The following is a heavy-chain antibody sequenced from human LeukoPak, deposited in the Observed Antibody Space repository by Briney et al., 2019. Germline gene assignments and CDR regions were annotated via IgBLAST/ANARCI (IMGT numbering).Heavy chain of an antibody. CDR3: AKDRDSSSWYSDY. Sequence: GGSLRLSCAASGFTFSSYWMSWVRQAPGKGLEWVANIKQDGSEKYYVDSVKGRFTISRDNAKNSLYLQMNSLRAEDTAVYYCAKDRDSSSWYSDYWGQGTLVTVSS. J-gene: IGHJ4*02. CDR2: IKQDGSEK. CDR1: GFTFSSYW. D-gene: IGHD6-13*01. V-gene: IGHV3-7*01.